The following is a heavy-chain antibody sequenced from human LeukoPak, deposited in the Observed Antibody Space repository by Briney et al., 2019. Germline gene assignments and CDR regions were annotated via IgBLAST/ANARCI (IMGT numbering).Heavy chain of an antibody. CDR1: GGSISSYY. D-gene: IGHD2-15*01. CDR2: IYYSGST. Sequence: SETLSLTCTVSGGSISSYYWSWIRPPPGKGLEWIGYIYYSGSTNYNPSLKSRATIPVDTSKNQFSLKLSSVTAADTAVYYCARDSAYAFDIWGQGTMVTVSS. CDR3: ARDSAYAFDI. J-gene: IGHJ3*02. V-gene: IGHV4-59*01.